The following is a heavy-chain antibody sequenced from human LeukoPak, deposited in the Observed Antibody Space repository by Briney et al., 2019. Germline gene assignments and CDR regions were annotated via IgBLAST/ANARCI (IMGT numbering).Heavy chain of an antibody. CDR2: INPNSGGT. V-gene: IGHV1-2*02. CDR3: ARDPFTYYYDSSGYYYPNWFDP. CDR1: GYTFTVYY. J-gene: IGHJ5*02. Sequence: GASVKVSCKASGYTFTVYYMHWVRQAPGQGLEWMGWINPNSGGTNYAQKFQGRVTMTRDTSISTAYMELSRLRSDDTAVYYCARDPFTYYYDSSGYYYPNWFDPWGQGTLVTVSS. D-gene: IGHD3-22*01.